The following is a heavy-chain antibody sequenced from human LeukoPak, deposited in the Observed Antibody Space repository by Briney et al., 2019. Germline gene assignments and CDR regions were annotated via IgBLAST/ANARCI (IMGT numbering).Heavy chain of an antibody. CDR2: ICQGGDT. CDR3: ARDGRGYCSGGSCYANNGFDP. D-gene: IGHD2-15*01. Sequence: SETLSLTCVVSGYSISSGYCWGWIRQPPGKGPEWIGTICQGGDTFYNPSLKSRVTISVDTSKNKFSLIVTSVTAADTAVYFCARDGRGYCSGGSCYANNGFDPWGQGTLVTVSS. V-gene: IGHV4-38-2*02. CDR1: GYSISSGYC. J-gene: IGHJ5*02.